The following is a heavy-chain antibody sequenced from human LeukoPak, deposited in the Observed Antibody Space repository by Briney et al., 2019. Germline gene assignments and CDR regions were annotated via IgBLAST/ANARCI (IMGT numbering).Heavy chain of an antibody. CDR2: TYYRSKWYN. D-gene: IGHD2-2*01. J-gene: IGHJ6*03. CDR3: ARTTEGYCSSASCFGFHYSYYMDV. Sequence: SQTLSLTCAISGDSVSSNSAAWNWIRQSPSRGLEWLGRTYYRSKWYNDYAVSVKSRITINPDTSKNQFSLKLSSVTAADTAVYYCARTTEGYCSSASCFGFHYSYYMDVWGKGTTVTISS. V-gene: IGHV6-1*01. CDR1: GDSVSSNSAA.